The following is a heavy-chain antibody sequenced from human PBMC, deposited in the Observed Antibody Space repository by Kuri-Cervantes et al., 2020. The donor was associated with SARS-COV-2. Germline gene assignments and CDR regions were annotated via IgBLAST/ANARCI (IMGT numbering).Heavy chain of an antibody. D-gene: IGHD6-19*01. CDR3: ARAPQWVAGDDAFDI. V-gene: IGHV3-11*05. CDR1: GFTFSDYY. Sequence: GESLKFSCAASGFTFSDYYMSWIRQAPGKGLEWVSYISSSSCYTNYADSVKGRFTISRDNAKNSLYLQMNSLRAEDTAVYYCARAPQWVAGDDAFDIWGQGTMVTVSS. CDR2: ISSSSCYT. J-gene: IGHJ3*02.